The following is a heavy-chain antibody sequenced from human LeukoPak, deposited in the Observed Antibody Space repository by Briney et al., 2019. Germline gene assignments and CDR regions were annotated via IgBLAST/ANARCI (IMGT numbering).Heavy chain of an antibody. V-gene: IGHV4-61*08. J-gene: IGHJ4*02. Sequence: SETLSLTCTVSGGSISSGGYYWSWIRQHPGKGLEWIGYIYYSGSTNYNPSLKSRVTISVDTSKNQFSLKLSSVTAADTAVYYCARYSSGFLGYFDYWGQGTLVTVSS. CDR1: GGSISSGGYY. D-gene: IGHD6-19*01. CDR2: IYYSGST. CDR3: ARYSSGFLGYFDY.